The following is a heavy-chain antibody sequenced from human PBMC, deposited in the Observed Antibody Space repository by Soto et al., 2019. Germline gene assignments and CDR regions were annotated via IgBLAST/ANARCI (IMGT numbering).Heavy chain of an antibody. CDR2: INPNSGGT. J-gene: IGHJ6*02. CDR1: GYTFTGYY. CDR3: ARDTVATIYYYYGMDV. V-gene: IGHV1-2*02. D-gene: IGHD5-12*01. Sequence: ASVKVSCKASGYTFTGYYTHWVRQAPGQGLEWMGWINPNSGGTNYAQKFQGRVTMTRDTSISTAYMELSRLRSDDTAVYYCARDTVATIYYYYGMDVWGQGTTVTVSS.